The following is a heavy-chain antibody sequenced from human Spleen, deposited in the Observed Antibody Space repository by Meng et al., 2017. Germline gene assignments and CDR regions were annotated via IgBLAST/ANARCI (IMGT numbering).Heavy chain of an antibody. CDR1: GFTFSSYA. J-gene: IGHJ4*02. D-gene: IGHD4-17*01. CDR2: ISYDGNNK. Sequence: QVQLVESGGGVVQPGRSLRLSCAASGFTFSSYAMHWVRQAPGKGLEWVAVISYDGNNKYYADSVKGRFAISRDNSRNTLSLQMNSLRAEDTAVYYCARDYGDYEYFDYWGQGTLVTVSS. CDR3: ARDYGDYEYFDY. V-gene: IGHV3-30*09.